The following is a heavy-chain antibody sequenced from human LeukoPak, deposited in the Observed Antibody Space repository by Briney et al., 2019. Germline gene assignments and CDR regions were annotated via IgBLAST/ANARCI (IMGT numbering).Heavy chain of an antibody. D-gene: IGHD3-10*01. J-gene: IGHJ6*02. V-gene: IGHV1-69*04. CDR1: GYTFTSYG. CDR2: IIPILGIA. Sequence: GASVKVSCKASGYTFTSYGISWVRQAPGQGLEWMGRIIPILGIANYAQKFQGRVTITADKSTSTAYMELSSLRSEDTAVYYCAASPTMVRDYYYYGMDVWGQGTTVTVSS. CDR3: AASPTMVRDYYYYGMDV.